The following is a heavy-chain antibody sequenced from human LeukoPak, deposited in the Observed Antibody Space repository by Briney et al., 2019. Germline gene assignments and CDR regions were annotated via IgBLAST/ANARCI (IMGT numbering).Heavy chain of an antibody. J-gene: IGHJ6*02. CDR2: INWSGSSI. CDR1: GFTFDDYG. CDR3: AKDRMSVSTVMDV. Sequence: PGGSLRLSCAASGFTFDDYGMHWVRQAPGEGPEWVSGINWSGSSIGYADSVKGRYTISRDNAKNALYLQMNNLRVEDTAFYYCAKDRMSVSTVMDVWGLGTAVTVSS. V-gene: IGHV3-9*01. D-gene: IGHD5/OR15-5a*01.